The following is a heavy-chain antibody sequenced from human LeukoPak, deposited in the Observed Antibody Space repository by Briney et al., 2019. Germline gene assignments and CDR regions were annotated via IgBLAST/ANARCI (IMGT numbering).Heavy chain of an antibody. CDR1: GFTFSGFW. D-gene: IGHD6-6*01. CDR2: INSDGSEG. J-gene: IGHJ3*01. CDR3: ARSSYSSSSSV. V-gene: IGHV3-7*03. Sequence: GGSLRLSCAVSGFTFSGFWMSWSRQAPGKGLEWVASINSDGSEGYYADVVKGRFTISRDNAKNSLYLQINSLRAEGTAVYYCARSSYSSSSSVWGQGTMVTVSS.